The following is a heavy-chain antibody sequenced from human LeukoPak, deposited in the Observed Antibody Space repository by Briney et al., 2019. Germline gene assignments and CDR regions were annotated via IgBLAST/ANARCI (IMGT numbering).Heavy chain of an antibody. J-gene: IGHJ4*02. CDR1: GFTFSSYA. CDR2: ISGSGGST. D-gene: IGHD4-17*01. CDR3: AKEETMPTVTTYCDY. V-gene: IGHV3-23*01. Sequence: SGGSLRLSRAASGFTFSSYAMSWVRQAPGKGLEWVSAISGSGGSTYYADSVKGRFTISRDNSKNTLYLQMNSLRAEDTAVYYCAKEETMPTVTTYCDYWGQGTLVTVSS.